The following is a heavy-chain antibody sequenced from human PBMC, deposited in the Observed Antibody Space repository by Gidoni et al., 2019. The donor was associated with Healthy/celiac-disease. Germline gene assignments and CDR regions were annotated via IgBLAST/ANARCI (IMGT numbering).Heavy chain of an antibody. J-gene: IGHJ6*02. CDR2: ISWNSGSI. V-gene: IGHV3-9*01. Sequence: EVQLVESGGGLVQPGRSLRLSCAASGFTFDDYAMNWVRQAPGKGLEWVSGISWNSGSIGYADSVKGRFTISRDNAKNSLYLQMNSLRAEDTALYYCAKGYGGALYDYGMDVWGQGTTVTVSS. CDR1: GFTFDDYA. CDR3: AKGYGGALYDYGMDV. D-gene: IGHD4-17*01.